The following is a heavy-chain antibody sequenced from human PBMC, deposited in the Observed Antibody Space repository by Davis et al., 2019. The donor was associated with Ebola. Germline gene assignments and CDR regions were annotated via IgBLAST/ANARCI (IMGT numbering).Heavy chain of an antibody. CDR3: AKDLGELSLYSQYYFDY. CDR1: GFTFSSYA. Sequence: GGSLRLSCAASGFTFSSYAMSWVRQAPGKGLEWVSAISGSGGSTYYADSVKGRFTISRDNSKNTLYLQMNSLRAEDTAVYYCAKDLGELSLYSQYYFDYWGQGTLVTVSS. CDR2: ISGSGGST. D-gene: IGHD3-16*02. V-gene: IGHV3-23*01. J-gene: IGHJ4*02.